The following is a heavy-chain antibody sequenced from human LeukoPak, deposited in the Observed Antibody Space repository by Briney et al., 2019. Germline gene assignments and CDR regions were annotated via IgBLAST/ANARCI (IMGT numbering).Heavy chain of an antibody. Sequence: PETLSLTCTVSGDSLSSYYWTWIRQPAGKGLEWIGRIFTSGSTTYNPSLNSRVTMSVDVSKNQFSLSLHSVTAADTAVYYCARDRRALSGSDYNVNWYFDLWGRGTLVTVSS. J-gene: IGHJ2*01. CDR1: GDSLSSYY. CDR3: ARDRRALSGSDYNVNWYFDL. CDR2: IFTSGST. V-gene: IGHV4-4*07. D-gene: IGHD3-10*01.